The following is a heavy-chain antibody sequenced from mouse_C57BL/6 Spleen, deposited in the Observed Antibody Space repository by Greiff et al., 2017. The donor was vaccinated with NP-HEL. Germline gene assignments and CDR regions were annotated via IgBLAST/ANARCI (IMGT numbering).Heavy chain of an antibody. J-gene: IGHJ1*03. CDR1: GFTFTDYY. D-gene: IGHD1-1*01. V-gene: IGHV7-3*01. CDR3: ARYYYGSSYDYWYFDV. CDR2: IRNKANGYTT. Sequence: EVKVVESGGGLVQPGGSLSLSCAASGFTFTDYYMSWVRQPPGKALEWLGFIRNKANGYTTEYSASVKGRFTISRDNSQSILYLQMNALRAEDSATYYCARYYYGSSYDYWYFDVWGTGTTVTVSS.